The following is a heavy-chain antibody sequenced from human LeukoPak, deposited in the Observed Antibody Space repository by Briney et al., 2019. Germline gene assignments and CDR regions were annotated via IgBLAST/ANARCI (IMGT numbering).Heavy chain of an antibody. D-gene: IGHD3-3*01. Sequence: ASVKVFCKASGYTFTSYYMLWVRQAPGQGLEWMGIINPSGGSTSYAQKFQGRVTMTRDTSTSTVYMELSSLRSEDTAVYYCARDFGYDFWSGYYPSGYFDYWGQGTLVTVSS. V-gene: IGHV1-46*01. CDR2: INPSGGST. CDR3: ARDFGYDFWSGYYPSGYFDY. J-gene: IGHJ4*02. CDR1: GYTFTSYY.